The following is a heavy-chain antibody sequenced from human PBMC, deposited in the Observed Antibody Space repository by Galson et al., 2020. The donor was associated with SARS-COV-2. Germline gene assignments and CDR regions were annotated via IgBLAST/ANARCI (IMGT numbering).Heavy chain of an antibody. CDR1: GFTFSSYA. D-gene: IGHD2-21*01. Sequence: GGSLRLSCAASGFTFSSYAMHWVRQAPGKGLEWVAVISYDGSNKYYADSVKGRFTISRDNSTNTLYLQMNSLRAEDTAVYYCARDGGAYMDGWGKGTTVTVSS. J-gene: IGHJ6*03. CDR2: ISYDGSNK. CDR3: ARDGGAYMDG. V-gene: IGHV3-30*04.